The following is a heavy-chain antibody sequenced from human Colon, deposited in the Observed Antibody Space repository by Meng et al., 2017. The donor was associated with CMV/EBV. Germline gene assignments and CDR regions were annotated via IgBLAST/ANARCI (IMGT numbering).Heavy chain of an antibody. Sequence: SETLSLTCAVSGGSVSSTNWWTWVRQPPGQGLEWIGEIYQSGTTNYNPSLKSQLTMSVDKSKNQFSLHLTSVTAADTAVYYCARKGRYSAASYVDYWGQGILVTVSS. CDR3: ARKGRYSAASYVDY. J-gene: IGHJ4*02. V-gene: IGHV4-4*02. CDR2: IYQSGTT. CDR1: GGSVSSTNW. D-gene: IGHD5-12*01.